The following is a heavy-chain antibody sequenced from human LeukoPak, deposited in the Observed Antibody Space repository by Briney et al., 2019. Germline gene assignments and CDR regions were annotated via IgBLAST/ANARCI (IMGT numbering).Heavy chain of an antibody. CDR2: ISAYNGNT. V-gene: IGHV1-18*01. Sequence: ASVKVSCKASGYTFSFYGISWVRQAPGQGLEWMGWISAYNGNTNYAQKFQGRLTVTRDTSPTAVYMELSSLRSEDTAVYYCARAYNWNDRFDYWGQGTLVTVSS. D-gene: IGHD1-20*01. CDR3: ARAYNWNDRFDY. J-gene: IGHJ4*02. CDR1: GYTFSFYG.